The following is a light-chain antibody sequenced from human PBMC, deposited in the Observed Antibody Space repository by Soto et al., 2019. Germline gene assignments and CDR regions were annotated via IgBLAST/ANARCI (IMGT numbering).Light chain of an antibody. J-gene: IGKJ1*01. Sequence: EIVLTQSPGTLSLSPGERATLSCRASQSVSSSYLAWYQQKPGQAPRLLLYGASSRATGIPDRFSGSGSGTDFTLTISRLEPEDFAVYYCQQYGSSPRTFGQGTRMDI. CDR3: QQYGSSPRT. CDR2: GAS. CDR1: QSVSSSY. V-gene: IGKV3-20*01.